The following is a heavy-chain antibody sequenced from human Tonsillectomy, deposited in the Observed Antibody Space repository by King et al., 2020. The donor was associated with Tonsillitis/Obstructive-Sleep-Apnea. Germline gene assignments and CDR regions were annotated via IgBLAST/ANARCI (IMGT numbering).Heavy chain of an antibody. CDR1: GGTFSSYA. V-gene: IGHV1-69*01. Sequence: QLVQSGAEVKKPGSSVKVSCKASGGTFSSYAISWVRQAPGQGLEWMGGIIPIFGTANYAQTFQGRVTITADESTSTAYMELSSLRSEDTAVYYCARVSIPQLLVQGYYYYYYMDVWGKGTTVTVSS. J-gene: IGHJ6*03. CDR3: ARVSIPQLLVQGYYYYYYMDV. D-gene: IGHD2-2*01. CDR2: IIPIFGTA.